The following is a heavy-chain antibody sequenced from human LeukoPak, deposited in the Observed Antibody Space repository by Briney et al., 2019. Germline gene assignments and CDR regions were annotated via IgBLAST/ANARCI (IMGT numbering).Heavy chain of an antibody. Sequence: PSETLSLTCSVSGASISNYYWTWIRQPAGKGLDWIGRIYFTGSTNYNPSLKSRVTISTDMSKNQFSLRLTSVTASDTAVYYCVRDRGYGGNSGPFDSWGQGTLVTVSS. V-gene: IGHV4-4*07. D-gene: IGHD4-23*01. J-gene: IGHJ4*02. CDR2: IYFTGST. CDR3: VRDRGYGGNSGPFDS. CDR1: GASISNYY.